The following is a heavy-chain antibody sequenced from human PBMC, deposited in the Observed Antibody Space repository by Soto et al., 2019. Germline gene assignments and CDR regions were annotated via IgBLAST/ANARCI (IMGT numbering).Heavy chain of an antibody. CDR1: GGSISSSNW. J-gene: IGHJ4*02. Sequence: PSETLSLTCAVSGGSISSSNWWSWVRXPPGKGLEWIGEIYHSGSTNYNPSLKSRVTISVDKSKNQFSLKLSSVTAADTAVYYCARMVKKAARANTFDYWGQGTLVTVSS. V-gene: IGHV4-4*02. D-gene: IGHD6-6*01. CDR2: IYHSGST. CDR3: ARMVKKAARANTFDY.